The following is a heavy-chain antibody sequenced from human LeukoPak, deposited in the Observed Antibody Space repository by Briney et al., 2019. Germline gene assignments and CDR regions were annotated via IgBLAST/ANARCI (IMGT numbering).Heavy chain of an antibody. J-gene: IGHJ5*02. V-gene: IGHV4-61*02. CDR3: ARVGGIVVVVAAQALHWFDP. Sequence: PSETLSLTCTVSGGSISSASYYWIWIRQPAGKGLEWIGRVYTSGSTNYNPSLKSRVTMSVDTSKNEFSLKLSSVTAADTAVYYCARVGGIVVVVAAQALHWFDPWGQGTLVTVPS. CDR1: GGSISSASYY. D-gene: IGHD2-15*01. CDR2: VYTSGST.